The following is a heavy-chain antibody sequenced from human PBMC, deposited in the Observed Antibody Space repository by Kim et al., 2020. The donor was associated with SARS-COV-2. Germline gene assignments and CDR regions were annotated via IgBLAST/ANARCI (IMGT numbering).Heavy chain of an antibody. J-gene: IGHJ1*01. Sequence: RFTISRDNAKNSLYLKMNSLRAEDTAVYYCARDRRYYNILTGYVYEYFQHWGQGTLVTVSS. CDR3: ARDRRYYNILTGYVYEYFQH. D-gene: IGHD3-9*01. V-gene: IGHV3-48*01.